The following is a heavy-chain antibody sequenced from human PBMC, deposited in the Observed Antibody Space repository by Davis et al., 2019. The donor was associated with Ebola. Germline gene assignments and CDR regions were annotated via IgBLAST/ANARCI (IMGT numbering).Heavy chain of an antibody. CDR1: GFSLSTSGVG. Sequence: SGPTLVIPTQTLTLTCTFSGFSLSTSGVGLAWIRQSPGKALEWLALIYWDDDERYSPSLKSRLAITKDTSKNQVVLTMTNVDPVDTATYFCAHTTHREGYKVYRFQYWGQGILVTVSS. J-gene: IGHJ4*02. CDR3: AHTTHREGYKVYRFQY. V-gene: IGHV2-5*02. D-gene: IGHD5-24*01. CDR2: IYWDDDE.